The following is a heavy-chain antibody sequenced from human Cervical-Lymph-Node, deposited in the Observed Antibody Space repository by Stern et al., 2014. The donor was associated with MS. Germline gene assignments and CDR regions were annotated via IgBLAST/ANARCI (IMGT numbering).Heavy chain of an antibody. Sequence: EVQLVESGGGLVQPGRSLRLSCAASGFTFDDYAMHWVRQAPGKGLEWVSGISWNSGSIGYADSVKGRFTISRDNAKNSLYLQMNSLRAEDTALYYCAKDTFYDILTGYSYYGMDVWGQGTTVTDSS. CDR1: GFTFDDYA. J-gene: IGHJ6*02. V-gene: IGHV3-9*01. CDR3: AKDTFYDILTGYSYYGMDV. CDR2: ISWNSGSI. D-gene: IGHD3-9*01.